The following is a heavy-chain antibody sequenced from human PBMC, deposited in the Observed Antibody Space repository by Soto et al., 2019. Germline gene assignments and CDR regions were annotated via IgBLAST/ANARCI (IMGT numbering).Heavy chain of an antibody. CDR2: IYYSGST. CDR3: ASTQMYYYDTSGYYQYYFHY. D-gene: IGHD3-22*01. CDR1: GGSISSYY. Sequence: PSETLSLTCTVSGGSISSYYWSWIRQPPGKGLEWIGYIYYSGSTNYNPSLKSRVTISVDTSKNQFSLKLSSVTAADTAVYYCASTQMYYYDTSGYYQYYFHYCGQGTLVTVYS. V-gene: IGHV4-59*01. J-gene: IGHJ4*02.